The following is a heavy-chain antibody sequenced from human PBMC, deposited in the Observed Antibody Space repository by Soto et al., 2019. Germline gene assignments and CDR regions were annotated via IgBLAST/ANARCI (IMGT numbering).Heavy chain of an antibody. CDR3: AREDSGYDSYFDY. CDR2: ISGGGNDR. D-gene: IGHD5-12*01. J-gene: IGHJ4*02. Sequence: GGSLRLSCAASGFPFSSYAMSWVRQTPEKGLEWVAGISGGGNDRYYADFVKGRFTISRDNAKNSLYLQMNSLRDEDTAVYYCAREDSGYDSYFDYWGQGTLVTVSS. CDR1: GFPFSSYA. V-gene: IGHV3-21*01.